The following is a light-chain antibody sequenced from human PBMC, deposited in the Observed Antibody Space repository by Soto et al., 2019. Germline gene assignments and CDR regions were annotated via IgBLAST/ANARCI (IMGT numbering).Light chain of an antibody. V-gene: IGLV2-14*01. CDR1: SSDYGTYNY. J-gene: IGLJ1*01. Sequence: QSALTQPASVSGSPGQSITISCPGLSSDYGTYNYVSWYQQHPGKAPKLMIYDVTSRPSGVSTRFSGSKSGNTASLTISGLQAEDEADYYCNSYTSSSTLDVFGTGTKLTVL. CDR2: DVT. CDR3: NSYTSSSTLDV.